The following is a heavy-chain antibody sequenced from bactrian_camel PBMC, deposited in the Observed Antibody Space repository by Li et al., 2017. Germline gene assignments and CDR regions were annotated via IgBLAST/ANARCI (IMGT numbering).Heavy chain of an antibody. D-gene: IGHD1*01. V-gene: IGHV3S1*01. CDR1: GYSYRSNC. J-gene: IGHJ4*01. CDR2: LWTGDGAT. Sequence: HVQLVESGGGSVEIGGSLRLSCASSGYSYRSNCLAWFRQRPEKAREGVAILWTGDGATFYSHSVKGRFTITHDNTKNTHFLEMSNLQPEDSAVYYCAADYYLVAWVHCSISYEYNYWGQGTQVTVS. CDR3: AADYYLVAWVHCSISYEYNY.